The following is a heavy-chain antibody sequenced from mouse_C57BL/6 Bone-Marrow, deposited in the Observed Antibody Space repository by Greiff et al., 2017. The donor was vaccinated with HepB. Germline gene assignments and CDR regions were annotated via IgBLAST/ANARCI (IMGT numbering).Heavy chain of an antibody. CDR1: GFTFSDYG. CDR3: AKIDGYYYYFDY. J-gene: IGHJ2*01. D-gene: IGHD2-3*01. V-gene: IGHV5-17*01. Sequence: EVQRVESGGGLVKPGGSLKLSCAASGFTFSDYGMHWVRQAPEKGLEWVAYISSGSSTIYYADTVKGRFTISRDNAKNTLFLQMTSLRSEDTAMYYCAKIDGYYYYFDYWGQGTTLTVSS. CDR2: ISSGSSTI.